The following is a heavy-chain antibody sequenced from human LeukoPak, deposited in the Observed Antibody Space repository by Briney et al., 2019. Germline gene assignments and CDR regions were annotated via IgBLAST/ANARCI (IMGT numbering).Heavy chain of an antibody. CDR3: ARLPDCSGGSCYSRYYYYGMDV. CDR1: GGSVNSGSYY. J-gene: IGHJ6*02. V-gene: IGHV4-31*03. D-gene: IGHD2-15*01. Sequence: SETLSLTCTVSGGSVNSGSYYWSWIRQPPGKGLEWIGYIYYSGSTYYNPSLKSRVAISVDTSKNQFSLKLSSVTAADTAVYYCARLPDCSGGSCYSRYYYYGMDVWGQGTTVTVSS. CDR2: IYYSGST.